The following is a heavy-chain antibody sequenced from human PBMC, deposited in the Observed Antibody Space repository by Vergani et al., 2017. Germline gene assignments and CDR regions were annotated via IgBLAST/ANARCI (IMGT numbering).Heavy chain of an antibody. CDR3: GRVADFYGLGSRLLDL. CDR2: MYHSCST. D-gene: IGHD3-10*01. J-gene: IGHJ5*02. Sequence: QVRLQESGPGLVKPSETLSLTCSVSGGSMSGYYWSWIRQPPGEELEWIGYMYHSCSTNYNPSLRTRVTISGDTSKNQFSLKLNSVTAADTAVYYCGRVADFYGLGSRLLDLWGQGILVTVSS. CDR1: GGSMSGYY. V-gene: IGHV4-59*01.